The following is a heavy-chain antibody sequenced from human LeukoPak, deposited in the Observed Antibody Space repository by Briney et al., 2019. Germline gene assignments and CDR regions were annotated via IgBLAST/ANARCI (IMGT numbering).Heavy chain of an antibody. J-gene: IGHJ4*02. D-gene: IGHD1-20*01. Sequence: KPSETLSLTCAVYGGSFSGYYWSWIRQPPGKGREWLGEINHSGSTNYNPSLKSRVTISVDTSKNQFSLKLSSVTAADTAVYYCARSPRITGTTPRFDYWGQGTLVAVSS. CDR2: INHSGST. CDR1: GGSFSGYY. CDR3: ARSPRITGTTPRFDY. V-gene: IGHV4-34*01.